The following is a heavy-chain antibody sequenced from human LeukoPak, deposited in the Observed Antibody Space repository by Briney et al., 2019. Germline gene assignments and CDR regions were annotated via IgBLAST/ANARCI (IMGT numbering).Heavy chain of an antibody. CDR1: GFTFSSYG. D-gene: IGHD2-21*02. CDR2: ISYDGSNK. V-gene: IGHV3-30*18. CDR3: AKERTAYCGADCYRFQYYGMDV. Sequence: GGSLRLSCEASGFTFSSYGMHWVRQAPDKGLEWVAIISYDGSNKYYADSVKGRITISRDNSKNTQYLQMSSLRAEDTAVYYCAKERTAYCGADCYRFQYYGMDVWGQGTTVTVSS. J-gene: IGHJ6*02.